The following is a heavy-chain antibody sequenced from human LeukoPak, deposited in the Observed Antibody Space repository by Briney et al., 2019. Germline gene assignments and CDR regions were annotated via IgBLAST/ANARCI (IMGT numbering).Heavy chain of an antibody. CDR1: GFTFSSYS. J-gene: IGHJ4*02. Sequence: GSLRLSCAASGFTFSSYSMNWVRQAPGKGLEWVSSISSSSSYIYYADSVKGRFTLSRDNAKNSLYLQMNSLRAEDTAVYYCARDYYDSSVGFDYWGQGTLVTVSS. CDR2: ISSSSSYI. V-gene: IGHV3-21*01. CDR3: ARDYYDSSVGFDY. D-gene: IGHD3-22*01.